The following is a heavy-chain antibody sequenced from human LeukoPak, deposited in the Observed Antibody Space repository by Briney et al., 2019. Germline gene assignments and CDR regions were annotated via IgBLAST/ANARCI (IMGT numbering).Heavy chain of an antibody. CDR3: ARGQGGVALGY. CDR2: ISSSSSYI. J-gene: IGHJ4*02. Sequence: GGSLRLSCAASGFTFSNYGMSWVRQAPGKGLEWVSSISSSSSYIYYADSVKGRFTISRDNAKNSLYLQMNSLRAEDTAVYYCARGQGGVALGYWGQGTLVTVSS. V-gene: IGHV3-21*01. CDR1: GFTFSNYG. D-gene: IGHD3-16*01.